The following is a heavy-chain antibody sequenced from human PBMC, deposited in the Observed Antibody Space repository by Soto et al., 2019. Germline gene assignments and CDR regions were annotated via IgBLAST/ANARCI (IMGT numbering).Heavy chain of an antibody. D-gene: IGHD3-10*01. CDR2: IYHGGNT. CDR1: GGSISGYY. J-gene: IGHJ5*02. V-gene: IGHV4-59*01. CDR3: ARDFQGTRGAAFDP. Sequence: QVQLQESDPGLVKPSETLSLTCTVSGGSISGYYWSWIRQPPGQGLEWIAFIYHGGNTNYNPSLKSRATISVDTSKNQFSLRLSSVTAADTAVYYCARDFQGTRGAAFDPRGQGAMVTVSS.